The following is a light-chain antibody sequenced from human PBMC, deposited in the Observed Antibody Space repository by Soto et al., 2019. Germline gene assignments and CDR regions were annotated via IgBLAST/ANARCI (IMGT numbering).Light chain of an antibody. CDR2: ATS. CDR1: QSVSSSY. CDR3: HQYNGWPRT. V-gene: IGKV3-20*01. J-gene: IGKJ1*01. Sequence: EILLTQSPGTLSLSPGERATLSCRASQSVSSSYLAWYQQKPGQAPSLLIYATSSRATGIPDRFSGGGSGTDFTLTITSLQSEDFAVYYCHQYNGWPRTFGQGTKVDI.